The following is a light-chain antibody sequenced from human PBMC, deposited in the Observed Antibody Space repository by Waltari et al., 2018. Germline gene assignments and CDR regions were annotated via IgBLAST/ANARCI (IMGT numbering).Light chain of an antibody. CDR3: STWDNSLTEVV. J-gene: IGLJ2*01. CDR2: DND. V-gene: IGLV1-51*01. Sequence: QSVLTQPPSVSAAPGQKVPISFSGSISNVGNYYVSWYHQLPGAAPKHLIYDNDKRPSGIPDRFSASKSGTSATLGITGLQIGDEADYYCSTWDNSLTEVVFGGGTKLTVL. CDR1: ISNVGNYY.